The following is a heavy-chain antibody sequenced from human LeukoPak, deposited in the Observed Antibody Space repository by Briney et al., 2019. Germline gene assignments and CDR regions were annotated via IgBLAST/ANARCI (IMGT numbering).Heavy chain of an antibody. V-gene: IGHV3-66*01. CDR2: IYSGGST. J-gene: IGHJ4*02. CDR3: AGESEYYDILTGYRRLDY. Sequence: GGSLRLSCAASGFTVSSNYMSWVRQAPGKGLEWVSVIYSGGSTYYADSVKGRFTISRDNSKNTLYLQMNSLRAEDTAVYYCAGESEYYDILTGYRRLDYWGQGTLVTVSS. D-gene: IGHD3-9*01. CDR1: GFTVSSNY.